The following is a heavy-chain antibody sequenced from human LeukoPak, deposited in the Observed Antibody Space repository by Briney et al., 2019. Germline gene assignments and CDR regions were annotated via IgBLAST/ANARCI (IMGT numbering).Heavy chain of an antibody. J-gene: IGHJ2*01. D-gene: IGHD6-19*01. Sequence: GGSLRLSCAASGFTVSSNYMSWDRQAPGKGLEWVSVIYSGGSTYYADSVKGRFTISRDNSKNTLYLQMNSLRAEDTAVYYCARVRAVAGIRYWYFDLWGRGTLVTVSS. CDR3: ARVRAVAGIRYWYFDL. V-gene: IGHV3-53*01. CDR1: GFTVSSNY. CDR2: IYSGGST.